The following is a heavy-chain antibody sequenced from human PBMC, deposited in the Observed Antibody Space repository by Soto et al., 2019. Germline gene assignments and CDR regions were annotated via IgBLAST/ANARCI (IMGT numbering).Heavy chain of an antibody. CDR3: VHTRCGGDCLQSYSSHYYYGMDV. CDR2: IYRDNDK. J-gene: IGHJ6*02. V-gene: IGHV2-5*02. D-gene: IGHD2-21*02. CDR1: GFSLNTAGLG. Sequence: SGPTLVNPTQTLTLTCTFSGFSLNTAGLGVGWIRQPPGKALEWLALIYRDNDKRYRPSLMSRLTITKDTSKNQVVLSMTNMDPVDAATYYCVHTRCGGDCLQSYSSHYYYGMDVWGQGTTVTVSS.